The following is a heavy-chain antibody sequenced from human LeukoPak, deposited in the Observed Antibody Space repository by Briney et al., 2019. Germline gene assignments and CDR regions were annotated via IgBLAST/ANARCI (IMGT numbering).Heavy chain of an antibody. CDR1: GFTFSSYA. CDR2: ISGRGGSK. J-gene: IGHJ4*02. D-gene: IGHD6-13*01. Sequence: GGSLRLSCAASGFTFSSYAMSWVRQAPGKGLEWVSSISGRGGSKYYADSVKGRFTISRDNSKNTLYLQMNSLRAEDTAVYYCEKGVGLAAAGRGGLYYFDYWGQGTLVTVSS. V-gene: IGHV3-23*01. CDR3: EKGVGLAAAGRGGLYYFDY.